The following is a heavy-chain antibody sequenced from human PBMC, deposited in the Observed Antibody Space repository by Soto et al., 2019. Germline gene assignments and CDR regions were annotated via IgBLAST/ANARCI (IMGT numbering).Heavy chain of an antibody. CDR1: GVTMSDGGYS. CDR2: GSHLETT. CDR3: ARGGGYDSFDF. D-gene: IGHD2-15*01. J-gene: IGHJ4*02. V-gene: IGHV4-30-2*06. Sequence: TLSLTCSVSGVTMSDGGYSWSWIRQSPGKGLYWLGDGSHLETTYYDTSCKSRLTLYIDSTRNQFSLSLSSMNAADKAVYYCARGGGYDSFDFWGQGIQVTVSS.